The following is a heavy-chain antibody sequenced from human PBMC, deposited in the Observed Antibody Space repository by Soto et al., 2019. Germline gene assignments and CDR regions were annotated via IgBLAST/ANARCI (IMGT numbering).Heavy chain of an antibody. Sequence: PGGSLRLSCAASGFIVSSNYMSWVRQAPGKGLEWVSLIYSGGNTFYADSVKGRFTISRDNAKNSLYLQMNSLRAEDAAVYFCARELSYAILTGEFDWWGQGSLVTVSS. J-gene: IGHJ4*02. CDR2: IYSGGNT. CDR1: GFIVSSNY. CDR3: ARELSYAILTGEFDW. D-gene: IGHD3-9*01. V-gene: IGHV3-66*01.